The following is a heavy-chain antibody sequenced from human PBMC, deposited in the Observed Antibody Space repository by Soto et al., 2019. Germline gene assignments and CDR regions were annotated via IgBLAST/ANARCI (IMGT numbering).Heavy chain of an antibody. D-gene: IGHD3-22*01. J-gene: IGHJ4*02. CDR1: GFSLTSSGAG. Sequence: SGPTLVNPTQTLTLTCSFSGFSLTSSGAGVAWIRQPPGKALEWLALIYWNDDKRYTPSLKSRLTITKDTSRNQVVLTMTNMDPVDTATYFCAHSHFYDSRGYPVYWGEGTTVPVFS. V-gene: IGHV2-5*01. CDR3: AHSHFYDSRGYPVY. CDR2: IYWNDDK.